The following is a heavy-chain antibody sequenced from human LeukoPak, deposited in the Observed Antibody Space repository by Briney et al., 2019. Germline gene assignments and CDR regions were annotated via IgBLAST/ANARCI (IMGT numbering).Heavy chain of an antibody. D-gene: IGHD6-19*01. CDR2: IYSGGST. CDR1: GFTVSSNY. V-gene: IGHV3-53*01. J-gene: IGHJ4*02. CDR3: AKCDPSSGWLIDY. Sequence: GSLRLSCAASGFTVSSNYMSWVRQAPGKGLEWVSVIYSGGSTYYADSVKGRFTISRDNSKNTLYLQMNSLRAEDTAVYYCAKCDPSSGWLIDYWGQGTLVTVSS.